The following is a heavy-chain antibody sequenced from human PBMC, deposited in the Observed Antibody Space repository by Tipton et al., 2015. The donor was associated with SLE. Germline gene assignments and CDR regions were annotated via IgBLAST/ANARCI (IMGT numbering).Heavy chain of an antibody. V-gene: IGHV4-38-2*01. CDR2: IYYSGST. J-gene: IGHJ6*02. CDR3: ARAVYYYDSSGYSYYYYGMDV. D-gene: IGHD3-22*01. Sequence: TLSLTCAVSGYSISSGYYWGWIRQPPGKGLEWIGYIYYSGSTNYNPSLKSRVTISVDTSKNQFSLKLSSVTAADTAVYYCARAVYYYDSSGYSYYYYGMDVWGQGTTVTVSS. CDR1: GYSISSGYY.